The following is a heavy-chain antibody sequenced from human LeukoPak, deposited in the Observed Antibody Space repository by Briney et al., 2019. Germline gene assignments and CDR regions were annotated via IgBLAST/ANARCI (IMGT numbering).Heavy chain of an antibody. CDR2: IIPISGTT. J-gene: IGHJ3*01. CDR1: GGTFKNYS. CDR3: AREGPGGDLT. Sequence: SVKVSCKSSGGTFKNYSVNWVRQAPGQGLERMGRIIPISGTTNYAQKFQGRVTITTDESTSTAYMELSSLRSEDTAVYYCAREGPGGDLTWGQGTMVTVSS. V-gene: IGHV1-69*05. D-gene: IGHD2-21*02.